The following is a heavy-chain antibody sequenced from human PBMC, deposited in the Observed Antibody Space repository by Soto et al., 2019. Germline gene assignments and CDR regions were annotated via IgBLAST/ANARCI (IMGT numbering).Heavy chain of an antibody. J-gene: IGHJ6*02. V-gene: IGHV1-69*13. CDR2: IIPIFGTA. CDR1: GGTFSSYA. Sequence: SVKVSCKASGGTFSSYAISWVRQAPGQGLEWMGGIIPIFGTANYAQKFQGRVTITADESTSTAYMELSSLRSEDTAVYYCARDSQWLVPSKDYYYYGMDVWGQGTTVTVSS. D-gene: IGHD6-19*01. CDR3: ARDSQWLVPSKDYYYYGMDV.